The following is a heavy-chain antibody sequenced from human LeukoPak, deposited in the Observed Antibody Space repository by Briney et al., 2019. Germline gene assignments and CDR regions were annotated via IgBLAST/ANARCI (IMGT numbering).Heavy chain of an antibody. CDR2: IGTAGDT. D-gene: IGHD3-22*01. Sequence: GGSLRLSCAASGFTFSSYDMHWVRQATGKGLEWVSAIGTAGDTYYPGSVKGRFTISRDNSKNTLYLQMISLRAEDTAVYYCAKAPEWLLLRLDYWGQGTLVTVSS. CDR1: GFTFSSYD. CDR3: AKAPEWLLLRLDY. V-gene: IGHV3-13*01. J-gene: IGHJ4*02.